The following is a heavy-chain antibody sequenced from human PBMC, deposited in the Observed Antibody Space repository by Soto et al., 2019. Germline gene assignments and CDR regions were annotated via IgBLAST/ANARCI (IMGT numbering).Heavy chain of an antibody. CDR1: GYTFTSYG. V-gene: IGHV1-18*04. D-gene: IGHD1-26*01. J-gene: IGHJ6*02. CDR2: ISAYNGNT. CDR3: ARDMGGSPDYYYYYGMDV. Sequence: GASVKVSCKASGYTFTSYGISWVRQAPGQGLEWMGWISAYNGNTNYAQKLQRRVTMTTDTSTSTAYMELSSLRSDDTAVYYCARDMGGSPDYYYYYGMDVWGQGTTVTVSS.